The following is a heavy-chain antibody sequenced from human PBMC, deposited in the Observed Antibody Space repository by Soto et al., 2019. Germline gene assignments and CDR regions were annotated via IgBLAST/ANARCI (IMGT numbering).Heavy chain of an antibody. V-gene: IGHV3-21*01. CDR3: AREAPVTWGDYCGMDV. D-gene: IGHD4-4*01. Sequence: GGSLRLSCAASGFTFSSYSMNWVRQAPGKGLEWVSSISSSSSYIYYADSVKGRFTISRDNAKNSLYLQMNSLRAEDTAVYYCAREAPVTWGDYCGMDVWGQATTVTVSS. J-gene: IGHJ6*02. CDR2: ISSSSSYI. CDR1: GFTFSSYS.